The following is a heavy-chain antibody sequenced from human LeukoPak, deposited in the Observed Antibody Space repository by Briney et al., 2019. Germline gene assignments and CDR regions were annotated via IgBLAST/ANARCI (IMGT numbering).Heavy chain of an antibody. Sequence: PGGSLRLSCAASGFTFRSYGMHWVRQAPGKGLEWVAVISYDGSNKYYADSVKGRFTISRDNSKNTLYLQMNSLRAEDTAVYYCAKDLYYYGSGSLIMGHYYYDMDVWGKGTTVTVSS. CDR2: ISYDGSNK. CDR1: GFTFRSYG. CDR3: AKDLYYYGSGSLIMGHYYYDMDV. D-gene: IGHD3-10*01. V-gene: IGHV3-30*18. J-gene: IGHJ6*04.